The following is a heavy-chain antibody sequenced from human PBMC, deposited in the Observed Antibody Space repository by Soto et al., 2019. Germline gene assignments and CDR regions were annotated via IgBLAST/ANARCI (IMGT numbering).Heavy chain of an antibody. CDR3: ARGRCDFDA. CDR2: INHSGNT. Sequence: SETLSLTCAVYGASLSDNYCNWLRQPPGKGLEWIGEINHSGNTNYNPSLRSRVTISIDTSKNQLSLNLRSVSAADTAVYYCARGRCDFDAWGQRIPVTVSS. J-gene: IGHJ5*02. CDR1: GASLSDNY. V-gene: IGHV4-34*01. D-gene: IGHD2-21*02.